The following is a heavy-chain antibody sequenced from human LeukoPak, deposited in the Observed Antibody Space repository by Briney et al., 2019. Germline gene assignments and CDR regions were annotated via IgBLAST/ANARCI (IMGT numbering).Heavy chain of an antibody. D-gene: IGHD3-22*01. CDR2: IGTAGDT. V-gene: IGHV3-13*01. J-gene: IGHJ4*02. CDR3: ARALGYYDSSGYDH. CDR1: GFTFSSYD. Sequence: GGSLRLSCAASGFTFSSYDMHWVRQATGKGLEWVSAIGTAGDTYYPGSVKGRFTISRENAKNSLYLRMNSLRAGDTAVYYCARALGYYDSSGYDHWGQGTLVTVSS.